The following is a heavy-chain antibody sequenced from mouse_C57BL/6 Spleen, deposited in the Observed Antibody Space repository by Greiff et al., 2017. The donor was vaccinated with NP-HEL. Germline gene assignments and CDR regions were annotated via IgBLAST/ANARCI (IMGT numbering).Heavy chain of an antibody. CDR2: IHPNSGST. CDR3: ARGGDFDY. J-gene: IGHJ2*01. Sequence: VQLVESGAELVKPGASVKLSCKASGYTFTSYWMHWVKQRPGQGLEWIGMIHPNSGSTNYNEKFKSKATLTVDKSSSTAYMQLSSLTSEDSAVYYCARGGDFDYWGQGTTLTVSS. CDR1: GYTFTSYW. V-gene: IGHV1-64*01.